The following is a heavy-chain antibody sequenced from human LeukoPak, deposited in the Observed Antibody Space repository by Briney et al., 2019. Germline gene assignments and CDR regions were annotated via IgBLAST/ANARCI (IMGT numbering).Heavy chain of an antibody. CDR1: GGSISSGGSY. D-gene: IGHD3-22*01. V-gene: IGHV4-61*08. Sequence: SETLSLTCTVSGGSISSGGSYWTWIRQSPGKGLEWIGHTYYSGNTNYNPSLKSRVTISIDTSKNQFSLKLSSVTAADTAVYYCTRGRAYYDSTGYYYWGRGILVTVSS. CDR3: TRGRAYYDSTGYYY. J-gene: IGHJ4*02. CDR2: TYYSGNT.